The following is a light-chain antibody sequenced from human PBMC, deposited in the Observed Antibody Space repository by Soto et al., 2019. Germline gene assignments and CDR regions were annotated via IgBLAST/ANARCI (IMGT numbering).Light chain of an antibody. J-gene: IGKJ4*01. CDR1: QSVNSN. CDR3: QQFNNWHPIT. V-gene: IGKV3D-15*01. Sequence: ILMTQYPATLSGSPGETVTLSCGASQSVNSNLAWYQQKPGQAPRLLSYHASTRATGIPARFSGSGSGTEFTLTISSMKSEDFAIFYCQQFNNWHPITFGGGTKVDIK. CDR2: HAS.